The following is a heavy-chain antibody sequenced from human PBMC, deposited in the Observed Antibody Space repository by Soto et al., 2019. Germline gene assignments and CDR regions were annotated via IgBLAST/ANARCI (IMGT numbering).Heavy chain of an antibody. Sequence: QVQLVQSGGEVKKPGASVKVSCKASGYTFSTYGITWVRQAPGRGLEWLGWISTYNGNTNSAQNLQDRFTMTTDTSTSTAYMELRRLRIDDTAVYYCARAKILITPNWFDPWCQGTLVTVSS. CDR3: ARAKILITPNWFDP. J-gene: IGHJ5*02. V-gene: IGHV1-18*04. D-gene: IGHD2-15*01. CDR2: ISTYNGNT. CDR1: GYTFSTYG.